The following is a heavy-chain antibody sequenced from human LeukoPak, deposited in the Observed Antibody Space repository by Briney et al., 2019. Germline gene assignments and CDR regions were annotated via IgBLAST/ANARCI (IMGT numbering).Heavy chain of an antibody. J-gene: IGHJ6*02. CDR2: ISYSGST. CDR1: GGSISSSSHY. CDR3: ARRNYYYGMDV. Sequence: PSETLSPTCTVSGGSISSSSHYWDWIRQPPRKGLEWIGSISYSGSTYYNPSLKSRVTISVDTSKNQFSLNLTSVTAADTAVYYYARRNYYYGMDVWGQGTTVTVSS. V-gene: IGHV4-39*01.